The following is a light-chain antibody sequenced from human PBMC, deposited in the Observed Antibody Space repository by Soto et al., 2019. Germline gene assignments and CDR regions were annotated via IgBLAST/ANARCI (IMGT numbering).Light chain of an antibody. V-gene: IGLV4-60*02. J-gene: IGLJ3*02. Sequence: QLVLTQSSSASASLGSSVKLTCTLSSGHSSYIIAWHQQQPGKAPRYLMKLEGSGSYNKGSGVPDRFSGSSSGADRYLTISTLQLEEEADYYCETWDGNTRVFGGGTKLTVL. CDR1: SGHSSYI. CDR2: LEGSGSY. CDR3: ETWDGNTRV.